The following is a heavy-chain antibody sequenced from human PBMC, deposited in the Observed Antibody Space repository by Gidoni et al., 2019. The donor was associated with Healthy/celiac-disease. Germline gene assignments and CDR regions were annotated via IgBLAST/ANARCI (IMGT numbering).Heavy chain of an antibody. CDR3: AREVVPAAYIKNWFDP. CDR1: GGTFSSYA. Sequence: QVQLVQSGAAVKKPGSSVKVSCKASGGTFSSYAISWVRQAPGQGLEWMGRIIPILGIANYAQKFQGRVTITADKSTSTAYMELSSLRSEDTAVYYCAREVVPAAYIKNWFDPWGQGTLVTVSS. D-gene: IGHD2-2*01. V-gene: IGHV1-69*04. CDR2: IIPILGIA. J-gene: IGHJ5*02.